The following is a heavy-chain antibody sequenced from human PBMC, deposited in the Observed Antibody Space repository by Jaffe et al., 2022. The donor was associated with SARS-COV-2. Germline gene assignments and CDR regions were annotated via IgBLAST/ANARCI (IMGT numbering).Heavy chain of an antibody. Sequence: QLQLQESGPGLVKPSETLSLTCTVSGGSISSSSYYWGWIRQPPGKGLEWIGSIYYSGSTYYNPSLKSRVTISVDTSKNQFSLKLSSVTAADTAVYYCARHSQAVAGTGGFDYWGQGTLVTVSS. D-gene: IGHD6-19*01. CDR3: ARHSQAVAGTGGFDY. CDR1: GGSISSSSYY. CDR2: IYYSGST. J-gene: IGHJ4*02. V-gene: IGHV4-39*01.